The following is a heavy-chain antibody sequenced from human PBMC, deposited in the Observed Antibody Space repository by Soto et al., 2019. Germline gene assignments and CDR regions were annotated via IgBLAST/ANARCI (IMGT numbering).Heavy chain of an antibody. J-gene: IGHJ6*04. CDR3: ARQAGAILTVPNYYYGMDV. D-gene: IGHD3-9*01. CDR2: IYPGDSDT. CDR1: GYSFTSYW. Sequence: GESRKISCQCSGYSFTSYWIVWVRQLPGKGLEWIAIIYPGDSDTRYSPSFQGQVTISAEKSISTADLQWSSLKASDTAMYYWARQAGAILTVPNYYYGMDVGGKGTTATV. V-gene: IGHV5-51*01.